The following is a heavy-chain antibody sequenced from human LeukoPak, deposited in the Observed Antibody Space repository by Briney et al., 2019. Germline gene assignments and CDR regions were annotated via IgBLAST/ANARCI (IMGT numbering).Heavy chain of an antibody. V-gene: IGHV3-21*01. Sequence: GGSLRLSCAASGFTFRSYSMNWVRQAPGKGLEWVSSISSSSSYIYYADSVKGRFTISRDNAKNSLYLQMNSLRAEDTAVYYCARDLRGDYVDYYYGMDVWGQGTTVTASS. CDR3: ARDLRGDYVDYYYGMDV. J-gene: IGHJ6*02. CDR1: GFTFRSYS. CDR2: ISSSSSYI. D-gene: IGHD4-17*01.